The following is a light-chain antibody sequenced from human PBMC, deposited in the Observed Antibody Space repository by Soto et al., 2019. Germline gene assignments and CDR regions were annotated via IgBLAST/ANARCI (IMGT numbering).Light chain of an antibody. V-gene: IGKV1-5*01. CDR1: KSVSGW. Sequence: DLQMTQSPSTLSASVGDTVTVTCRASKSVSGWLDWYQQKPGEAPKLQIYAASALPRGVPSRFSGSGSGTKFTLTIASLRPDDFATYYCQQYETISGTFGQGTKVEI. CDR2: AAS. J-gene: IGKJ1*01. CDR3: QQYETISGT.